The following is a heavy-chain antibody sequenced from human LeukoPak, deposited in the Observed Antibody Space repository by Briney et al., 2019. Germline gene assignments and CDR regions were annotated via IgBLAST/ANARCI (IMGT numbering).Heavy chain of an antibody. D-gene: IGHD2-2*01. V-gene: IGHV4-34*01. Sequence: SETLSLTCAVYGGSFSGYYWSWIRQPPGKGLEWIGSIYYRGSAYYNPSPKSRVIISVDTSKNQFSLKLSSVTAADTAVYYCASLLESRWGQGTLVTVSS. CDR3: ASLLESR. CDR1: GGSFSGYY. CDR2: IYYRGSA. J-gene: IGHJ4*02.